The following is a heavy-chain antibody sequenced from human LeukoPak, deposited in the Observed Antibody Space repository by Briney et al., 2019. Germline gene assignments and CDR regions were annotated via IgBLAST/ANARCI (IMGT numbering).Heavy chain of an antibody. J-gene: IGHJ4*02. CDR2: ISSSGSTI. CDR1: GFTFSSYE. Sequence: QTGGSLRLSCAASGFTFSSYEMNWVRQAPGKGLEWVSYISSSGSTIYYADSVKGRFTISRDNAKNSLYLQMNSLRAEDTTVYYCASPSGATGCWGQGTLVTVSS. D-gene: IGHD1-14*01. V-gene: IGHV3-48*03. CDR3: ASPSGATGC.